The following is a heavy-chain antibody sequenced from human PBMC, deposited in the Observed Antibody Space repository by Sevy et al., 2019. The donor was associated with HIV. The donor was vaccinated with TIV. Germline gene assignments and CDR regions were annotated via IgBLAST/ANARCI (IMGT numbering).Heavy chain of an antibody. CDR3: ARGTIVGPI. CDR2: IKQDGSEK. V-gene: IGHV3-7*03. CDR1: GFTFSSYW. J-gene: IGHJ3*02. D-gene: IGHD1-26*01. Sequence: GESLEISCAASGFTFSSYWMSWVRQAPGKGLEWVANIKQDGSEKYYVDSVKGRFTISRDNAKNSLYLQMNSLRAEDTAVYYCARGTIVGPIWGQGTMVTVSS.